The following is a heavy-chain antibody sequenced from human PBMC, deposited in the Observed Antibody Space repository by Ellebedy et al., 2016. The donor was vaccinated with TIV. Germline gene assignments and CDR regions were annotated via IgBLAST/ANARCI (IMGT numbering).Heavy chain of an antibody. V-gene: IGHV3-33*01. CDR2: IWYDGTYK. D-gene: IGHD2-15*01. CDR3: ARTQFTSGGSCYSL. J-gene: IGHJ4*02. Sequence: GESLKISCAASGFTFSHHGMHWVRQAPGKGLEWVAVIWYDGTYKSYAESVKGRFTVSRDNAKNTLYLQMNSLRAEDTAVYYCARTQFTSGGSCYSLWGQGTLVTVSS. CDR1: GFTFSHHG.